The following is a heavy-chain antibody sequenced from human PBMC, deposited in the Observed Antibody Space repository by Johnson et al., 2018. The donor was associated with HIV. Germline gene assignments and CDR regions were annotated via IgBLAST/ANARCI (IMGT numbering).Heavy chain of an antibody. D-gene: IGHD2-2*01. Sequence: VQLVESGGGVVQPGRSLRLSCAASGFTFDDYAMHWVRQAPGKGLEWVSSIGWNSGTIGYADSVKGRFTISRDNSKNTLYLQMNTLRTEDTAVDYCARPVNVEVPAGAFDVWGQGTMVTVSS. CDR3: ARPVNVEVPAGAFDV. CDR1: GFTFDDYA. J-gene: IGHJ3*01. V-gene: IGHV3-9*01. CDR2: IGWNSGTI.